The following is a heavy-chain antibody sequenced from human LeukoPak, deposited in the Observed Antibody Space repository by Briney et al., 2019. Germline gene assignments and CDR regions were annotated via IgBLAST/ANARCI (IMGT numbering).Heavy chain of an antibody. J-gene: IGHJ4*02. V-gene: IGHV4-4*07. CDR3: ARGRITIFGVVTYYFDY. D-gene: IGHD3-3*01. CDR1: GGSISSYY. CDR2: IYTSGST. Sequence: SETLSLTRTVSGGSISSYYWSWIRQPAEKGLEWIGRIYTSGSTNYNPSLKSRVIMSVDTSKNQLSLRLSSVTAADTAVYYCARGRITIFGVVTYYFDYWGQGTLVAVSS.